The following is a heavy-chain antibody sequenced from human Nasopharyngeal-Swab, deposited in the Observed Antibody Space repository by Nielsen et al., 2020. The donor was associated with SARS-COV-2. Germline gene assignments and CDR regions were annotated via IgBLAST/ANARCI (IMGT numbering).Heavy chain of an antibody. CDR2: INPSGGST. CDR3: ARDFRLVTKNYYGFDY. V-gene: IGHV1-46*01. J-gene: IGHJ4*02. D-gene: IGHD3-10*01. Sequence: ASVKVSCKASGYTFTSYYMHWVRQAPGQGLEWMGIINPSGGSTSYAQKFQGRVTMTRDTSTSTVYMELSSLRSEDTAVYYCARDFRLVTKNYYGFDYWGQGTLVTVSS. CDR1: GYTFTSYY.